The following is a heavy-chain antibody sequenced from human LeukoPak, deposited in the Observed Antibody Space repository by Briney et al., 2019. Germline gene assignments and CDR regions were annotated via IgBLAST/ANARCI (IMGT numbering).Heavy chain of an antibody. CDR3: ARVPTRPSGMVDY. Sequence: PLETLSLTCAVSGGSISSSNWWSWVRQPPGKGLEWIGEIYHSGSTNYNPSLKSRVTISVDKSKNQFSLKLSSVTAADTAVYYCARVPTRPSGMVDYWGQGTLVTVSS. CDR2: IYHSGST. J-gene: IGHJ4*02. V-gene: IGHV4-4*02. D-gene: IGHD6-13*01. CDR1: GGSISSSNW.